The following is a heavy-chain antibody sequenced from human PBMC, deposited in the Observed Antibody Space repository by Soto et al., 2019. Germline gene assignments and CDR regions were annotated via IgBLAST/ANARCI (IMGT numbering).Heavy chain of an antibody. Sequence: EALCLTWAVYGGFFSGYWWTWSRQPPGKGLEWIGEINDSGSTNYKPSLKSRVIISVDTSRNQFSLRLNSVTAADTAAYYCARGSKGSRTKLGIPVYPYYHMDVWGKGTSV. CDR3: ARGSKGSRTKLGIPVYPYYHMDV. V-gene: IGHV4-34*01. CDR1: GGFFSGYW. D-gene: IGHD7-27*01. CDR2: INDSGST. J-gene: IGHJ6*03.